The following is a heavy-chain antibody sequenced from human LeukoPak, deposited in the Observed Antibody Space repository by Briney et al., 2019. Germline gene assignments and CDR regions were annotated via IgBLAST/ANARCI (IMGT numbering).Heavy chain of an antibody. V-gene: IGHV1-24*01. CDR2: FDPEDGET. J-gene: IGHJ3*01. D-gene: IGHD4-23*01. CDR1: GYTLTELS. CDR3: ARDMSTRVTPISYAFDV. Sequence: ASVKVSCKVSGYTLTELSMHWVRQAPRRGLEWMGGFDPEDGETIYAQKFQGRVTMTEDTSTDTAYMELSSLRSEDTAVYYCARDMSTRVTPISYAFDVWGQGTMVTVSS.